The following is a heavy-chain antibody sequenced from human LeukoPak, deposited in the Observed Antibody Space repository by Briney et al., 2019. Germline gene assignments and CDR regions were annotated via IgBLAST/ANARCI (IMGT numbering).Heavy chain of an antibody. CDR1: GYTFTSYD. V-gene: IGHV1-8*01. CDR3: ASDYYGSKSSSFDP. J-gene: IGHJ5*02. CDR2: MNPNSGNT. Sequence: ASVKVSCKASGYTFTSYDINWVRQATGQGLEWLGWMNPNSGNTGYAQNFQGRVTMTRDTSIDTAYMELTSLRYEDTAVYYCASDYYGSKSSSFDPWGQGTLVTVSS. D-gene: IGHD3-10*01.